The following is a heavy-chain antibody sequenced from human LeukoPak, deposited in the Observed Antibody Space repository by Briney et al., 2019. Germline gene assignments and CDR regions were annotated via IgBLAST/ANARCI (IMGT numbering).Heavy chain of an antibody. CDR3: ARSLNTVTTDY. Sequence: KAGGSLRLSCAASGFTFSDYYMSWIRQAPGKGLEWVSYISSSGSTIYYADSVKGRFTISRDNAKNSLYLQMNSLRVEDTAVYYCARSLNTVTTDYWGQGTLVTVSS. J-gene: IGHJ4*02. D-gene: IGHD4-17*01. CDR2: ISSSGSTI. CDR1: GFTFSDYY. V-gene: IGHV3-11*04.